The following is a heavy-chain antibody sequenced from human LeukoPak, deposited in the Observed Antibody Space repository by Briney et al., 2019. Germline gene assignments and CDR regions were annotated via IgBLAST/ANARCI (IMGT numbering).Heavy chain of an antibody. Sequence: GGSLRLSCAASEFTFSSAWMSWVRQAPGKGLEWVGRIKSKTDGGTTDYAAPVKGRFTISRDDSKNTLYLQMNSLKTEDTAVYYCTTETYYYDSSGYFPLDYWGQGTLVTVSS. CDR1: EFTFSSAW. D-gene: IGHD3-22*01. J-gene: IGHJ4*02. CDR2: IKSKTDGGTT. V-gene: IGHV3-15*01. CDR3: TTETYYYDSSGYFPLDY.